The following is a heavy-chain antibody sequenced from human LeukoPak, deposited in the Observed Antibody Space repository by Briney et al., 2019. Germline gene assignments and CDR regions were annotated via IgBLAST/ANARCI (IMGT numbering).Heavy chain of an antibody. CDR2: TSSSSYI. J-gene: IGHJ4*02. CDR3: ARVTAAGHHFDY. Sequence: GGSLRLSCAASGFTFSTYGMNWVRQAPGKGLEWVSSTSSSSYIYYADSVKGRFTISRDTAKNSLYLQMNSLRAEDTAVYYCARVTAAGHHFDYWGQGTLVTVSS. D-gene: IGHD6-13*01. V-gene: IGHV3-21*01. CDR1: GFTFSTYG.